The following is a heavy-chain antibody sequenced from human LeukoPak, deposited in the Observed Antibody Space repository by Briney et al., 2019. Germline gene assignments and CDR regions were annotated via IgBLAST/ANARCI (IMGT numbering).Heavy chain of an antibody. CDR2: IKQDGSEK. CDR3: AGGRDGYKPNFDY. J-gene: IGHJ4*02. D-gene: IGHD5-24*01. V-gene: IGHV3-7*01. CDR1: GFTFSSYC. Sequence: GSLRLSCAASGFTFSSYCMSWVRQAPGKGLEWVANIKQDGSEKYYVDSVKGRFTISRDNAKNSLYLQMNSLRAEDTAVYYCAGGRDGYKPNFDYWGQGTLVTVSS.